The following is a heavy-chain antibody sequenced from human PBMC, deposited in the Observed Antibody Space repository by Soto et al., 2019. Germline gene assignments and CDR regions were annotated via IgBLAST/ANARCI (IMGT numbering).Heavy chain of an antibody. D-gene: IGHD3-22*01. Sequence: LRLSCAAIGFTFEDHAMHWIRQVPGKGLEWVAGINWNSGITGYADSVKGRFTISRDNANNSLHLEMNSLKSEDTALYYCAKGRGALTVVSNWFDPWGQGTLVTVSS. V-gene: IGHV3-9*01. CDR3: AKGRGALTVVSNWFDP. J-gene: IGHJ5*02. CDR2: INWNSGIT. CDR1: GFTFEDHA.